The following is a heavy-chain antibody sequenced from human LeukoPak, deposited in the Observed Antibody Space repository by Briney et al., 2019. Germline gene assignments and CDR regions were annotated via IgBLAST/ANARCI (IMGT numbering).Heavy chain of an antibody. Sequence: VASVKVSCKASGYTFTGYYIHWVRQAPGQGLEWMRWINPNSGGTNYAQKFQGRVTMTRDTSISTGYMELSRLRSDDTAVYYCARGRGYSRGTFDYWGQGTLVTVSS. V-gene: IGHV1-2*02. CDR3: ARGRGYSRGTFDY. CDR1: GYTFTGYY. CDR2: INPNSGGT. D-gene: IGHD5-18*01. J-gene: IGHJ4*02.